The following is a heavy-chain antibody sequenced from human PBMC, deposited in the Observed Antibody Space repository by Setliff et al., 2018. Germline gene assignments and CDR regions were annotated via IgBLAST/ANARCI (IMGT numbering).Heavy chain of an antibody. J-gene: IGHJ6*02. CDR3: VRDRTAYSYGLDV. Sequence: PSETLSLTCDVSGASISSGHYWGWIRQPPGKGLEWIATIYHKGRTYFNPSLQSRVTMSLDRSKNQFSLRLTSVTAADTAVYYCVRDRTAYSYGLDVWAQGTTVTVSS. CDR1: GASISSGHY. D-gene: IGHD5-18*01. V-gene: IGHV4-38-2*02. CDR2: IYHKGRT.